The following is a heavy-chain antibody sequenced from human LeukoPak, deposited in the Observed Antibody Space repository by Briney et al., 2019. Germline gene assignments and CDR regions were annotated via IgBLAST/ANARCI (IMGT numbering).Heavy chain of an antibody. J-gene: IGHJ4*02. CDR2: ISYDGSNK. Sequence: GGSLRLSCAASGFTFSSYAMHWVRQAPGKGLEWVAVISYDGSNKYYADSVKSRFTISRDNSKNTLYLQMNSLRAEDTAVYYCARGQNSYGDDYWGQGTLVTVSS. CDR1: GFTFSSYA. CDR3: ARGQNSYGDDY. V-gene: IGHV3-30*01. D-gene: IGHD5-18*01.